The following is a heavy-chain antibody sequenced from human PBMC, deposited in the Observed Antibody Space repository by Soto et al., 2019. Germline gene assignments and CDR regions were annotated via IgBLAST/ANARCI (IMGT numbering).Heavy chain of an antibody. J-gene: IGHJ5*02. CDR2: INPSGGST. CDR3: AREDLQLWPAGWFDP. CDR1: GYTFTSYY. Sequence: QVQLVQSGAEVKKPGASVKVSCKASGYTFTSYYMHWVRQAPGQGLEWMGIINPSGGSTSYAQKFQGRVTMTRDTSTSTVYMELSSLRAEDTAVYYCAREDLQLWPAGWFDPWGQGTLVTVSS. D-gene: IGHD5-18*01. V-gene: IGHV1-46*01.